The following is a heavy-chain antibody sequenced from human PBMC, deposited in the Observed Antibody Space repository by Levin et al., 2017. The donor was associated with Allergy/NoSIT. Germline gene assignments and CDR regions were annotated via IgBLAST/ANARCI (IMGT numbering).Heavy chain of an antibody. CDR2: FYYSGST. J-gene: IGHJ4*02. CDR1: GGSVSSGDYY. CDR3: ARDSKLQYFAH. Sequence: SETLSLTCSVFGGSVSSGDYYWSWIRQSPGKGLEWIGFFYYSGSTYSNPSLKSRVVMSVDTSENQLSPTLSSVTAADTSFSYCARDSKLQYFAHWGQGILVTVSS. D-gene: IGHD2-2*02. V-gene: IGHV4-30-4*01.